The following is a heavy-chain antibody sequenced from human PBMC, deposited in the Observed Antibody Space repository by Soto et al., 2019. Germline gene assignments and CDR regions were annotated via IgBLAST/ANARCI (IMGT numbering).Heavy chain of an antibody. V-gene: IGHV3-33*01. CDR2: IWYDGSNK. CDR1: GFTFSSYG. Sequence: GESLKISCAASGFTFSSYGMHWVRQAPGKGLEWVAVIWYDGSNKYYADSVKGRFTISRDNSKNTLYLQMNSLRAEDTAVYYCARDGGGYYDILTPDYWGQGTLVTVSS. J-gene: IGHJ4*02. D-gene: IGHD3-9*01. CDR3: ARDGGGYYDILTPDY.